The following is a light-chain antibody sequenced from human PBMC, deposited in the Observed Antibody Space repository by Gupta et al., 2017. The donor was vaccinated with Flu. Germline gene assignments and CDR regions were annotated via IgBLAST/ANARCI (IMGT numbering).Light chain of an antibody. V-gene: IGKV3-20*01. CDR3: QQYGSSPT. Sequence: EIVLTQSPGTLSLSPGERATISCRASQSVSSSYLAWYQQKPGQAPRLLIYGASNRATGVPDRFSGSGSGTDFTLTSSRLEPEDFAVYYCQQYGSSPTFGQGTRLEIK. J-gene: IGKJ5*01. CDR1: QSVSSSY. CDR2: GAS.